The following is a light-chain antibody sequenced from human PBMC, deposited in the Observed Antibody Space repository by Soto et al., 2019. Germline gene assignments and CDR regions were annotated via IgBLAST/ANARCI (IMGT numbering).Light chain of an antibody. Sequence: QPVLTQPASVSGSPGQSVTISCTGASSDVGGSDHVSWYQQHSGKAPKLILYEVNNRPSGVSNRFSGSKSGNTASLIISGLQADDEAEYFCSSYSTTNTLVFGSGTKVTVL. CDR1: SSDVGGSDH. CDR2: EVN. CDR3: SSYSTTNTLV. V-gene: IGLV2-14*03. J-gene: IGLJ1*01.